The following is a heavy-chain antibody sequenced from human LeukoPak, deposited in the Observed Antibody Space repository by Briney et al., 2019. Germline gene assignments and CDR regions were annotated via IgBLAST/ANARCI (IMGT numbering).Heavy chain of an antibody. J-gene: IGHJ5*02. Sequence: SETLSLTCTVSGGSISSYYWSWIRQPPGEGLEWIGCIYYSGNTNYNPSLKSRVTISVDTSKNQFSLKLSSVTAADTAVYYCARLWSEGNWENWFDPWGQGTLVTVSS. CDR1: GGSISSYY. CDR2: IYYSGNT. D-gene: IGHD3-3*01. V-gene: IGHV4-59*01. CDR3: ARLWSEGNWENWFDP.